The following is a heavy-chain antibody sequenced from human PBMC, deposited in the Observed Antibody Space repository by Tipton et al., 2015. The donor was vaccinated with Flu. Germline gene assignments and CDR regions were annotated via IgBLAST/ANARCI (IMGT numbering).Heavy chain of an antibody. Sequence: TLSLTCTVSGESISDYYWSWIRQPPGKGLEWIGYIYYSGSISCNPSLKSRVTISVDTSKNQFSLKLSSVTAADTAVYYCAREWGDAFDIWGQGTMVTVSS. J-gene: IGHJ3*02. CDR3: AREWGDAFDI. V-gene: IGHV4-59*01. CDR2: IYYSGSI. D-gene: IGHD3-16*01. CDR1: GESISDYY.